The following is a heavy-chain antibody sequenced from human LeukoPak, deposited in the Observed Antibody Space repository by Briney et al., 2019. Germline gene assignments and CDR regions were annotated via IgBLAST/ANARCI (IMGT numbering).Heavy chain of an antibody. V-gene: IGHV4-34*01. J-gene: IGHJ6*03. CDR2: INHSGST. CDR1: GGSFSGYY. Sequence: SETLSLTCAVYGGSFSGYYWSRIRQPPGKGLEWIGEINHSGSTNYNPSLKSRVTISVDTSKNQFSLKLSSVTAADTAVYYCARNANYYDSSGYYYHYYYYMDVWGKGTTVTVSS. D-gene: IGHD3-22*01. CDR3: ARNANYYDSSGYYYHYYYYMDV.